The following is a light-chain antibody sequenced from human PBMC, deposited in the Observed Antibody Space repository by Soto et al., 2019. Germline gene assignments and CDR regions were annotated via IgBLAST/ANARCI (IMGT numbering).Light chain of an antibody. J-gene: IGKJ1*01. CDR3: QQYNSYPWT. CDR1: QSVDIW. CDR2: DAS. Sequence: EIEVTQFASYLSESVRDSVIMTYRASQSVDIWLAWYQQKPGKAPKLLIYDASSLESGVPSRFSGSGSGTEFTLTISSLQPDDFATYYCQQYNSYPWTFGQGTKV. V-gene: IGKV1-5*01.